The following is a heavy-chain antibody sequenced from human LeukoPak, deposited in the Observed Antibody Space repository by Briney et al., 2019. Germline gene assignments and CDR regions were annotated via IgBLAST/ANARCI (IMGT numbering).Heavy chain of an antibody. CDR2: IILILGIA. D-gene: IGHD4-17*01. CDR3: ACTVTTRSSYAFDI. Sequence: ASVKVSCKASGGTFSSYAISWLRQAPGQGLEWMGRIILILGIANYAQKFQGRVTITADKSTSTAYMELSSLRSEDTAVYYCACTVTTRSSYAFDIWGQGTMVTVSS. J-gene: IGHJ3*02. V-gene: IGHV1-69*04. CDR1: GGTFSSYA.